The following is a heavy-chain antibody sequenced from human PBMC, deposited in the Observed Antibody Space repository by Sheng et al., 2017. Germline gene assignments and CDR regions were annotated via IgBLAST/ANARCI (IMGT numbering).Heavy chain of an antibody. CDR2: IKDDGGET. J-gene: IGHJ4*02. V-gene: IGHV3-7*01. Sequence: EVQLVESGGGLVKPGGSLRLSCAASGFTFSKIWMSWVRQAPGKGLEWVANIKDDGGETYYVDSVKGRFTISRDNAKNSLYLQMSSLTAEDGAVYYCATDQGRGRTPGWGQGTLVTVSX. D-gene: IGHD2-15*01. CDR1: GFTFSKIW. CDR3: ATDQGRGRTPG.